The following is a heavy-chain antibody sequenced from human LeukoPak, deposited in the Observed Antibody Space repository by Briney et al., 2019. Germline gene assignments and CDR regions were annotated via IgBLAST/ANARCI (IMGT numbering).Heavy chain of an antibody. J-gene: IGHJ5*02. CDR1: GYTFINYD. Sequence: RASVKVSCEASGYTFINYDINWVRQATGQGLEWMGWMNPNSGNTGYAQKFRGRVTITRDTSINTAYMELSSLSSEDTAIYYCARMNKYGKRNWFDPWGQGTLVTVSS. D-gene: IGHD2/OR15-2a*01. V-gene: IGHV1-8*01. CDR3: ARMNKYGKRNWFDP. CDR2: MNPNSGNT.